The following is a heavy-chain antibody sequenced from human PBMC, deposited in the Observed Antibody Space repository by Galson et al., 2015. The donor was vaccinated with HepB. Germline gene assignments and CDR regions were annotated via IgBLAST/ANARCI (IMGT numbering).Heavy chain of an antibody. J-gene: IGHJ3*02. V-gene: IGHV1-69*13. D-gene: IGHD5-24*01. CDR3: ARDRKPTDGYNLNAFDI. CDR2: IIPIFGTA. Sequence: SVKVSCKASGGTFSSYAISWVRQAPGQGLEWMGGIIPIFGTANYAQKFQGRVTITADESTSTAYMELSSLRSEDTAVYYCARDRKPTDGYNLNAFDIWGQGTMVTVSS. CDR1: GGTFSSYA.